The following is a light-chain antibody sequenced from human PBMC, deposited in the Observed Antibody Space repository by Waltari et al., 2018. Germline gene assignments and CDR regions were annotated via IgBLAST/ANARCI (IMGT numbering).Light chain of an antibody. Sequence: DIQMTQSPSSVSASVGDSVTITCRASQDIRSLLAWYQQKPGRAPKLLIYGASTLHTGVSSRFSGGESGTNFTLTINSLQPEDFATYYCQQAHRLPFIFGQGTKLEFK. CDR3: QQAHRLPFI. V-gene: IGKV1-12*01. J-gene: IGKJ2*01. CDR1: QDIRSL. CDR2: GAS.